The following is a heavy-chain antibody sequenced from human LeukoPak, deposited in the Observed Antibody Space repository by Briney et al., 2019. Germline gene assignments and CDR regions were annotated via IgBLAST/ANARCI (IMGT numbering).Heavy chain of an antibody. V-gene: IGHV3-9*03. Sequence: PGGSLGLSCAASGFTFDDYAMHWVRQAPGKGLEWVSGISWNSGSIGYADSVKGRFTISRDNAKNSLYLQMNSLRAEDMALYYCAKDRGYYDSSANAFDIWGQGTMVTVSS. D-gene: IGHD3-22*01. CDR1: GFTFDDYA. CDR3: AKDRGYYDSSANAFDI. CDR2: ISWNSGSI. J-gene: IGHJ3*02.